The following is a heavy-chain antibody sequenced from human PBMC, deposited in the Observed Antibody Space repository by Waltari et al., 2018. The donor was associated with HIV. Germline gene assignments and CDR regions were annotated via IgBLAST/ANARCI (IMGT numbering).Heavy chain of an antibody. CDR3: AKTYYGPTSYYNVGAFDV. V-gene: IGHV1-2*02. CDR2: INPFSGGT. CDR1: GYNFNSFY. J-gene: IGHJ3*01. Sequence: VQLVQSGAQVKEPGDSVKVSCRASGYNFNSFYLHWVRQAPGQGLQWVGFINPFSGGTNYAQKFRGRVTLTRDTSIYTSFMELTGLGSDDTAVYYCAKTYYGPTSYYNVGAFDVWGQGTMVSVSS. D-gene: IGHD3-10*01.